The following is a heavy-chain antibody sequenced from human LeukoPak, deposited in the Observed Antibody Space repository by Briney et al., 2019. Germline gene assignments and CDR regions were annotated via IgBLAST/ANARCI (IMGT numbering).Heavy chain of an antibody. CDR2: ISAYKGDT. CDR1: GYTFISYG. V-gene: IGHV1-18*01. D-gene: IGHD2-15*01. J-gene: IGHJ4*02. Sequence: ASVTVSSKPSGYTFISYGISWVRQAPGQGLEWVGWISAYKGDTDYARKFQGRVAMTTDTSTNTVYMELRSLTSDDTAVYYCARVNDVAVVAAAAPHFEHWGQGTLVTVSS. CDR3: ARVNDVAVVAAAAPHFEH.